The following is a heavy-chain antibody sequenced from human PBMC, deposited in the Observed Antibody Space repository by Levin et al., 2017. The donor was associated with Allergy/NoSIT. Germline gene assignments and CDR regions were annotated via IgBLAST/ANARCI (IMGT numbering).Heavy chain of an antibody. CDR1: GFTFGDYA. CDR2: IRNRPYGTTA. Sequence: GGSLRLSCTGSGFTFGDYAINWFRQSPGNGLQWLGFIRNRPYGTTADYAASVNGRFTISRDDSISTAYLQMNSLKTDDTAVYHCSRGHPARGEPSWYSGSWGRGTMVTVSS. D-gene: IGHD6-13*01. J-gene: IGHJ3*01. V-gene: IGHV3-49*03. CDR3: SRGHPARGEPSWYSGS.